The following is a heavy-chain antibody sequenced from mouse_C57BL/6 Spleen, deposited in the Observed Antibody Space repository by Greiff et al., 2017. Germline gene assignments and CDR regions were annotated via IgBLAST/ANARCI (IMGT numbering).Heavy chain of an antibody. J-gene: IGHJ2*01. CDR1: GFTFSNYW. CDR3: TGLGTGTKDY. V-gene: IGHV6-3*01. Sequence: EVKLVESGGGLVQPGGSMKLSCVASGFTFSNYWMNWVRQSPEQGLEWVAQIRLKSDNYATHYAESVKGRFTISRDDSKSSVYLQMNNLRAEDTGIYYCTGLGTGTKDYWGQGTTLTVSS. CDR2: IRLKSDNYAT. D-gene: IGHD4-1*01.